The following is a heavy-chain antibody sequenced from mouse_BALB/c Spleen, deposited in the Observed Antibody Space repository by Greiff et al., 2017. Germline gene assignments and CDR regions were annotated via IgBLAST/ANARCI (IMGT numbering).Heavy chain of an antibody. CDR2: IWAGGST. CDR1: GFSLTSYG. CDR3: ARLLTTATG. D-gene: IGHD1-2*01. Sequence: VKLVESGPGLVAPSQSLSITCTVSGFSLTSYGVHWVRQPPGKGLEWLGVIWAGGSTNYNSALMSRLSISKDNSKSQVFLKMNSLQTDDTAMYYCARLLTTATGWGQGTLVTVSA. V-gene: IGHV2-9*02. J-gene: IGHJ3*02.